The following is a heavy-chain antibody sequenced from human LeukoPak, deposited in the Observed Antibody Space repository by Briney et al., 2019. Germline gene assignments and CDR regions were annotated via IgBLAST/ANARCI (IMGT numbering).Heavy chain of an antibody. J-gene: IGHJ4*02. CDR2: IYYSGST. Sequence: SETLSLTCTVSGGSISSYYWSWIRQPPGKGLEWIGYIYYSGSTNYNPSLKSRVTISVDTSKNQFSLKLSSVTAADTAVYYCARGGYEGDYFDYWGQGTLVTVSS. CDR3: ARGGYEGDYFDY. D-gene: IGHD5-12*01. V-gene: IGHV4-59*01. CDR1: GGSISSYY.